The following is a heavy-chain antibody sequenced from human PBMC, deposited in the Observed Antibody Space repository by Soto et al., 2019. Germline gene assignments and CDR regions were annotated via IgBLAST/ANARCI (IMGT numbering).Heavy chain of an antibody. Sequence: ASVKVSCKASGYTFTGCYMHWVRQAPGQGREWMGWINPNSGGTNYAQKFQGRVTMTRDTSIGTAYMELSRLRSDDTAVYYCARGSPILSYDFFLTPGWFDPWGQGTLVTVSS. D-gene: IGHD3-3*01. V-gene: IGHV1-2*02. J-gene: IGHJ5*02. CDR1: GYTFTGCY. CDR3: ARGSPILSYDFFLTPGWFDP. CDR2: INPNSGGT.